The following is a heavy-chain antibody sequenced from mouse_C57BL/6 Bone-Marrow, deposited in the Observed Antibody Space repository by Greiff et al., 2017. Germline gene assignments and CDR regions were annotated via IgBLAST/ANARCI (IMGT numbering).Heavy chain of an antibody. Sequence: EVKLLESGAELVRPGASVKLSCTASGFNIKDDYMHWVKQRPEQGLEWIGWIDPENGDTEYASKFQGKATITADTSSNTAYLQLSSLTSEDTAVYYCTTIYYYGSSWDYYAMDYWGQGTSVTVSS. CDR3: TTIYYYGSSWDYYAMDY. D-gene: IGHD1-1*01. CDR2: IDPENGDT. V-gene: IGHV14-4*01. CDR1: GFNIKDDY. J-gene: IGHJ4*01.